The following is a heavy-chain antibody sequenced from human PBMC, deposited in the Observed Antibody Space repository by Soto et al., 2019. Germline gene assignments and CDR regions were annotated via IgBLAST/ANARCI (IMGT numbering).Heavy chain of an antibody. J-gene: IGHJ6*02. Sequence: GESLKISCKGSGYSFTSYWISWVRQMPGKGLEWMGRIDPSDSYTNYSPSFQGHVTISADKSISTAYLQWSSLKASDTAMYYCARLVGDIVVVVAAAGYYGMDVWGQGTKVTV. CDR2: IDPSDSYT. CDR3: ARLVGDIVVVVAAAGYYGMDV. D-gene: IGHD2-15*01. CDR1: GYSFTSYW. V-gene: IGHV5-10-1*01.